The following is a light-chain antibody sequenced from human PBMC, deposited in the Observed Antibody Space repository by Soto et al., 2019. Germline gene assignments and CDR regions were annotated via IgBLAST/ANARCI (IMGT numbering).Light chain of an antibody. J-gene: IGLJ1*01. CDR3: CSYAGSYTFV. Sequence: SALTQPRSVSGSPGQSVTISCTGTSSDVGVYNYVSWYQQHPGKAPKLMIYDVTKRPSGVPDRFSGSKSANTASLTISGLQAEDEADYSCCSYAGSYTFVFGTGTKGTVL. CDR2: DVT. V-gene: IGLV2-11*01. CDR1: SSDVGVYNY.